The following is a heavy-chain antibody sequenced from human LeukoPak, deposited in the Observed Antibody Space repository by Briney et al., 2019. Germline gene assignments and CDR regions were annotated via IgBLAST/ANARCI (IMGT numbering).Heavy chain of an antibody. V-gene: IGHV3-21*01. CDR1: GFTFSSYS. CDR2: ISSSSSYT. CDR3: ARDSGGSCYGA. J-gene: IGHJ5*02. Sequence: TGGSLRLSCAASGFTFSSYSMNWVRQAPGKGLEWVSSISSSSSYTYYADSVKGRFTISRDNAKNSLYLQMNSLRAEDTAVYYCARDSGGSCYGAWGQGTLVTVSS. D-gene: IGHD2-15*01.